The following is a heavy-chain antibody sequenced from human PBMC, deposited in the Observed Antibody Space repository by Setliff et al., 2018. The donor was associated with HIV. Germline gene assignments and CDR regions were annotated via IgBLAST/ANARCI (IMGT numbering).Heavy chain of an antibody. CDR1: GFIFSSYE. CDR2: INSHGSST. CDR3: ARKGD. V-gene: IGHV3-48*03. J-gene: IGHJ4*02. Sequence: GSLRLSCAASGFIFSSYEMNWVRQAPGKGLEWVSYINSHGSSTYYADSVKGRFTISRDNAKNSLYLQMNSLRAEDTAVYYCARKGDWGQGTLVTVSS.